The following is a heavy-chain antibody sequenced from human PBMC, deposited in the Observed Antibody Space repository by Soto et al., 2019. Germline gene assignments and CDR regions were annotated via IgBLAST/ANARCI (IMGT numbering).Heavy chain of an antibody. J-gene: IGHJ4*02. CDR2: IKPYNEKT. CDR3: VRAEVTPPVLGFDY. CDR1: DYSFSSYA. D-gene: IGHD2-21*02. V-gene: IGHV1-18*01. Sequence: QIQLVQSGAEVKKPGASVKVSCKASDYSFSSYAITWVRQAPGQGLEWMGWIKPYNEKTNYAQKFKGRISMTTDTSTSTAYMELRSLRFDDTATYYCVRAEVTPPVLGFDYWGQGTLVTVSS.